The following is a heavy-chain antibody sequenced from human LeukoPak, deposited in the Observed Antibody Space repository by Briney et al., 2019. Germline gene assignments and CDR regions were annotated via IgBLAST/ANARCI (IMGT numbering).Heavy chain of an antibody. J-gene: IGHJ6*04. Sequence: GGSLRLSCAASGFTLATYSMNWVRQAPGKGLEWVSSISSSSAYIYYADSVKGRFTISRDNAKNSLYLQMNSLRAEDTAVYYCAELGITMIGGVWGKGTTVTISS. CDR2: ISSSSAYI. V-gene: IGHV3-21*01. D-gene: IGHD3-10*02. CDR3: AELGITMIGGV. CDR1: GFTLATYS.